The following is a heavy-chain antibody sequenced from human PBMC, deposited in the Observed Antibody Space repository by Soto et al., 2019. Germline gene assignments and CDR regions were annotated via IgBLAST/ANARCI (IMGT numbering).Heavy chain of an antibody. CDR2: IWYDGINK. D-gene: IGHD3-22*01. J-gene: IGHJ1*01. V-gene: IGHV3-33*01. CDR3: ARDFHDSSGYLYFQY. CDR1: CDTFSIYG. Sequence: LXLSCAASCDTFSIYGRHWGHHAPGKGLEWVAVIWYDGINKYYADSVKGRFTISRDNSKNTLYLQMNSLRAEDTAVYYCARDFHDSSGYLYFQYWGQGTLVTVSS.